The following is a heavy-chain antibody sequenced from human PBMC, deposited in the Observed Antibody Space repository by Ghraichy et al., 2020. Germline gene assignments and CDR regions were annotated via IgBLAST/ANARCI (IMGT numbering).Heavy chain of an antibody. CDR2: IYYSGST. D-gene: IGHD2-21*02. CDR3: ARHSACGGDCYRGVAGWFDP. V-gene: IGHV4-59*08. CDR1: GGSISSYY. J-gene: IGHJ5*02. Sequence: SETLSLTCTVSGGSISSYYWSWIRQPPGKGLEWIGYIYYSGSTNYNPSLKSRVTISVDTSKNQFSLKLSSVTAADTAVYYCARHSACGGDCYRGVAGWFDPWGQGTLVTVSS.